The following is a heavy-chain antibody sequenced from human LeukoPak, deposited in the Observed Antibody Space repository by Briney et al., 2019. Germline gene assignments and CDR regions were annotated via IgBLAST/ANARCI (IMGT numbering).Heavy chain of an antibody. D-gene: IGHD6-13*01. CDR1: GGSISSSSYY. Sequence: SETLSLTCTVSGGSISSSSYYWGWIRQPPGKGLEWIGYIYYSGSTDYNPSLKSRVTISVDTSKNQFSLKLSSVTAADTAVYYCARYNASNWYLSDYWGQGTLVTVSS. CDR2: IYYSGST. J-gene: IGHJ4*02. V-gene: IGHV4-61*05. CDR3: ARYNASNWYLSDY.